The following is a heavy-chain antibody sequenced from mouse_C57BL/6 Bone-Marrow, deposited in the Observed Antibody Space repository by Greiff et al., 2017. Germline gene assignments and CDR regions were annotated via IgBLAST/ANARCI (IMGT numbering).Heavy chain of an antibody. Sequence: VQLQQSGPVLVKPGASVKMSCKASGYTFTDYYMNWVKQSHGKSLEWIGVINPYNGGTSYNQKFKGKATLTVDKSSSTAYMELNRLTSEDSAVYYCARDGSSGLFYFDYWGQGTTLTVSS. CDR2: INPYNGGT. CDR3: ARDGSSGLFYFDY. V-gene: IGHV1-19*01. J-gene: IGHJ2*01. D-gene: IGHD1-1*01. CDR1: GYTFTDYY.